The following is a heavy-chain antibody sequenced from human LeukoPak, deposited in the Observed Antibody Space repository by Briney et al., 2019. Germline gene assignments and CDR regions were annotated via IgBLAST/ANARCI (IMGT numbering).Heavy chain of an antibody. CDR3: ARDDKKGVLRYFDWSIDAFDI. Sequence: PSETLSLTCTVSGGSISSSSYYWGWIRQPPGKGLEWIGSIYYSRSTYYNPSLKSRVTISVDTSKNQFSLKLSSVTAADTAVYYCARDDKKGVLRYFDWSIDAFDIWGQGTMVTVSS. CDR1: GGSISSSSYY. V-gene: IGHV4-39*07. D-gene: IGHD3-9*01. CDR2: IYYSRST. J-gene: IGHJ3*02.